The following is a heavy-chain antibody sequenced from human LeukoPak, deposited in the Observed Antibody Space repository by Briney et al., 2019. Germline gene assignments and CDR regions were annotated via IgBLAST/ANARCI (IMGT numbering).Heavy chain of an antibody. CDR1: GYTFTSYG. CDR3: ARDVSDIGSGSYSDY. Sequence: ASVKVSCKASGYTFTSYGISWVRQAPGQGLEWMGWISAYSGNTNYAQELQGRVTMTTDTSTSTAYMELRSLRSDDTAVYYCARDVSDIGSGSYSDYWGQGTLVTVSS. V-gene: IGHV1-18*04. D-gene: IGHD3-10*01. CDR2: ISAYSGNT. J-gene: IGHJ4*02.